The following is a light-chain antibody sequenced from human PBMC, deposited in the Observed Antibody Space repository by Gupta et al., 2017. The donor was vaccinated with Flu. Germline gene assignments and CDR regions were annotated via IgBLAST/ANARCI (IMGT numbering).Light chain of an antibody. J-gene: IGLJ2*01. Sequence: ALPPPPSVPGFSPQSHTLSCRATSSDIGEHNYVSWHQHHPGKAPKLIIYKVINRPSGVSNRFSGSKSGNTASLTISGLQAEDEADYYCSSYTTSNTVVFGGGTKLTVL. CDR1: SSDIGEHNY. CDR3: SSYTTSNTVV. V-gene: IGLV2-14*01. CDR2: KVI.